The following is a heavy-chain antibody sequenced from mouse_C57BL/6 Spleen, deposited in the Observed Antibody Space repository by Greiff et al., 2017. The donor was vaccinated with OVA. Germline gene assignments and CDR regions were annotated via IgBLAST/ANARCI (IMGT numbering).Heavy chain of an antibody. J-gene: IGHJ1*03. D-gene: IGHD1-1*01. V-gene: IGHV1-54*01. Sequence: QVQLKESGAELVRPGTSVKVSCKASGYAFTNYLIEWVKQRPGQGLEWIGVINPGSGGTNYNEKFKGKATLTADKSSSTAYMQLSSLTSEDSAVYFCARRGLGSSSKWYFDVWGTGTTVTVSS. CDR3: ARRGLGSSSKWYFDV. CDR2: INPGSGGT. CDR1: GYAFTNYL.